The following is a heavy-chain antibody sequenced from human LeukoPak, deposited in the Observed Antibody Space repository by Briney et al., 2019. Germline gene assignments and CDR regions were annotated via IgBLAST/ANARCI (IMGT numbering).Heavy chain of an antibody. Sequence: GGSLRLSCAGSGFPFSNYCMAWVRQAPGQGLEWVANMKEDGGEINYVDSVKGRFTISRDNAKNSLDLQMNSLRVDDTAVYYCVRDRGYSTFDYWGQGTLVIVSS. D-gene: IGHD4-23*01. CDR3: VRDRGYSTFDY. CDR2: MKEDGGEI. J-gene: IGHJ4*02. V-gene: IGHV3-7*01. CDR1: GFPFSNYC.